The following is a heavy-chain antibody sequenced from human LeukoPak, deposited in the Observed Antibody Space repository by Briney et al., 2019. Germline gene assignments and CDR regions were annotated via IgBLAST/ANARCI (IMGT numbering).Heavy chain of an antibody. CDR1: GFTFSSYW. J-gene: IGHJ6*04. CDR2: ISSSGGST. V-gene: IGHV3-23*01. CDR3: AKEPIVAVNGPV. D-gene: IGHD6-13*01. Sequence: GGSLRLSCAASGFTFSSYWMSWVRQTPGKGLEWVSAISSSGGSTYYADSVKGRFTISRDNSKNTLFLQMSSLRAEDTAVYYCAKEPIVAVNGPVWGIGTTVTISS.